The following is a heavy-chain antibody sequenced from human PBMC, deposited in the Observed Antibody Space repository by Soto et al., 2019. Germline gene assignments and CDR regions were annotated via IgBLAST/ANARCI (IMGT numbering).Heavy chain of an antibody. CDR1: GYTFTSYG. D-gene: IGHD3-3*01. CDR2: ISAYNGNT. CDR3: ARERRFLEWLLHDAFGI. V-gene: IGHV1-18*01. J-gene: IGHJ3*02. Sequence: ASVKVSCKASGYTFTSYGISWVRQAPGQGLEWMGWISAYNGNTNYAQKLQGRVTMTTDTSTSTAYMELRSLRSDDTAVYYCARERRFLEWLLHDAFGIWGQGTMVTVSS.